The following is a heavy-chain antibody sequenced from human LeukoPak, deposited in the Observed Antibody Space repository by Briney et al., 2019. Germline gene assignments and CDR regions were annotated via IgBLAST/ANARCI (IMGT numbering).Heavy chain of an antibody. V-gene: IGHV3-30*03. CDR2: ISYDGSNK. D-gene: IGHD4-17*01. CDR3: AREGYGDYDYYGMDV. Sequence: GGSLRLSCAASGFTFSSYGMHWVRQAPGKGLEWVAVISYDGSNKYYADSVKGRFTISRDNSKNTLYLQMNSLRAEDTAVYYCAREGYGDYDYYGMDVWGKGTTVTVSS. J-gene: IGHJ6*04. CDR1: GFTFSSYG.